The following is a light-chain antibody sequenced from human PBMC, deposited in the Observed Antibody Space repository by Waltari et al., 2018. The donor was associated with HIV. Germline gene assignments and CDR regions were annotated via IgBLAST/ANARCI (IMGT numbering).Light chain of an antibody. V-gene: IGLV3-21*02. CDR2: DGR. Sequence: SYVLTQPPSVSVAPGQTARITCGGNNIAATKSVHWYRLNPGQAPVVVIYDGRHRPSGIPDRFSGSSSGDTATLTISRAEAGDEADYYCQVWDGRGDPVILGGGTKLAVV. J-gene: IGLJ2*01. CDR3: QVWDGRGDPVI. CDR1: NIAATKS.